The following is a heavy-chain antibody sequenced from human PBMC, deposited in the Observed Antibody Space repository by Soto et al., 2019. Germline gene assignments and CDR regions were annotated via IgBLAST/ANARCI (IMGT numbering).Heavy chain of an antibody. D-gene: IGHD3-10*01. J-gene: IGHJ3*02. V-gene: IGHV3-21*01. CDR3: ASIRTLYGSSAASDAFDI. CDR2: ISSSSSHM. CDR1: GFSFSSNS. Sequence: EVQLVESGGGLVKPGGSLRLSCAASGFSFSSNSMNWVRQAPGKGLEWVSSISSSSSHMYYADSMKGRFTISRDNAKNSLYLQMNSLRAEDTAVYYCASIRTLYGSSAASDAFDIWGQGTVVSVSS.